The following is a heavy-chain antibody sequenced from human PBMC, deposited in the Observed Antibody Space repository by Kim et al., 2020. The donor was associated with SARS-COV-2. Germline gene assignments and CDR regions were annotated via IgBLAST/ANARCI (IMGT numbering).Heavy chain of an antibody. Sequence: SVKVSCKASGGSFSSYDFNWVRQAPGQGLEWMGGIIPISATPNYAQQFQGRLTITADESTSTAYMELTSLRSEDTALYYCAGDNDDGVVIYALEIWGQGTMVIVSS. CDR3: AGDNDDGVVIYALEI. CDR1: GGSFSSYD. CDR2: IIPISATP. J-gene: IGHJ3*02. V-gene: IGHV1-69*13. D-gene: IGHD2-21*01.